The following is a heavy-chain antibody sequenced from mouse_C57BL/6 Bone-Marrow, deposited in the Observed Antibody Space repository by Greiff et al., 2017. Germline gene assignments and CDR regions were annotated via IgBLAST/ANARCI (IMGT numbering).Heavy chain of an antibody. CDR2: IDPNSGGT. J-gene: IGHJ2*01. Sequence: VQLQQPGAELVKPGASVKLSCKASGYTFTSYWMHWVKQRPGRGLEWIGRIDPNSGGTKYNEKFKSKATLTVDKPSSTAYMQLSSLTSEASAVYYCARQVTSIGGANFDYFDYWGQGTTLTVSS. V-gene: IGHV1-72*01. CDR1: GYTFTSYW. CDR3: ARQVTSIGGANFDYFDY. D-gene: IGHD2-5*01.